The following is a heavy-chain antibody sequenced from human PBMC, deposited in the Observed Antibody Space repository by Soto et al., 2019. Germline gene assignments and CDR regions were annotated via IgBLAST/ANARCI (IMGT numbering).Heavy chain of an antibody. Sequence: QVQLVQSGAEVKKPGSSVTVSCKASGGTFSSYTISWVRQAPGQGLEWMGGIIPIFGTANYAQKFQGRVTITADESTSTAVMELGSLRSEDTAVYYCARGNHRWLQLWYFDLWGRGTLVTVSS. J-gene: IGHJ2*01. CDR3: ARGNHRWLQLWYFDL. D-gene: IGHD5-12*01. CDR1: GGTFSSYT. V-gene: IGHV1-69*12. CDR2: IIPIFGTA.